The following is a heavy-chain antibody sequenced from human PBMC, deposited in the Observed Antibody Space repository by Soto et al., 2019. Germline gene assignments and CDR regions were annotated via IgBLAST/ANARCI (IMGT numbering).Heavy chain of an antibody. J-gene: IGHJ4*02. D-gene: IGHD6-13*01. Sequence: QLQLQESGPGLVKPSETLSLTCTVSGGSIDSSSYYWGWIRQPPGKGLEWIGSIYYSGSTYYTPSLKSRVTISVDTSKNQFSLKLSSVTAADTAVYYCARLGFPAGLVDYWGQGTLVTVSS. CDR3: ARLGFPAGLVDY. CDR2: IYYSGST. V-gene: IGHV4-39*01. CDR1: GGSIDSSSYY.